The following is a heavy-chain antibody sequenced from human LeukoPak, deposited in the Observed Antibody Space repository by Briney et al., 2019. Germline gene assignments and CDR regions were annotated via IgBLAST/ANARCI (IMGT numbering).Heavy chain of an antibody. Sequence: GGSLRLSCAASGFAFTSYGMNWVRQAPGKGLEWLATISITGETTYYADSVKGRFTVSRDNSKNMVFLQMNSVRADDTAVYFCPTGGLPSKLLPFWGREPWSPSPQ. CDR3: PTGGLPSKLLPF. CDR2: ISITGETT. CDR1: GFAFTSYG. D-gene: IGHD3-10*01. J-gene: IGHJ4*02. V-gene: IGHV3-23*01.